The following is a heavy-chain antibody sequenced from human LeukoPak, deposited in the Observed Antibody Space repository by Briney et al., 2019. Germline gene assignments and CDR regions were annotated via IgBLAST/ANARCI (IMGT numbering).Heavy chain of an antibody. Sequence: GRSLRLPCAASGFTFSSYGMHWVRQAPGKGLEWVAVISYDGSNKYYADSVKGRFTISRDNSKNTLYLQMNSLRAEDTAVYYCAKDGSKMYYYDSSGYYYFPSGMDVWGQGTTVTVSS. J-gene: IGHJ6*02. CDR2: ISYDGSNK. CDR3: AKDGSKMYYYDSSGYYYFPSGMDV. D-gene: IGHD3-22*01. CDR1: GFTFSSYG. V-gene: IGHV3-30*18.